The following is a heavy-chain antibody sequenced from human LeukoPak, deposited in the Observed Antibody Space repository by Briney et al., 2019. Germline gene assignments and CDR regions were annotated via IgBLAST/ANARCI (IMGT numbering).Heavy chain of an antibody. J-gene: IGHJ6*02. D-gene: IGHD5-12*01. CDR3: ARGFVGGYDFYYYYGMDV. Sequence: SGGSLRLSCAASGFTFSSYAMSWVRQAPGKGLEWVSALSGSGVSTYYADSVKGRFTISRDNSKNTLYLQMNSLRAEDTAVYYCARGFVGGYDFYYYYGMDVWGQGATVTVSS. CDR1: GFTFSSYA. CDR2: LSGSGVST. V-gene: IGHV3-23*01.